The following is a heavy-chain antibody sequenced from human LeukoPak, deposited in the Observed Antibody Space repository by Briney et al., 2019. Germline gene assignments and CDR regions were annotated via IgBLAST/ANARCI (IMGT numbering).Heavy chain of an antibody. CDR2: ITSGSDYT. J-gene: IGHJ4*02. CDR1: GFTFSGSV. D-gene: IGHD1-26*01. V-gene: IGHV3-23*01. CDR3: ARALYSGNICRVFDY. Sequence: GGSLRLSCAASGFTFSGSVMSWVRQAPGKGLEWVSTITSGSDYTFYADSVKGRFTISRDNSKNTLYLQMNSLRAEDTALYYCARALYSGNICRVFDYWGQGTLVTVSS.